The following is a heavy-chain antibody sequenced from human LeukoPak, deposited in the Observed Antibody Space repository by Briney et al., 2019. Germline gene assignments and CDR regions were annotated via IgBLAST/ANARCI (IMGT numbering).Heavy chain of an antibody. CDR2: MSGSGRST. J-gene: IGHJ6*04. D-gene: IGHD5-24*01. CDR3: AKMKGATYHYYYAMDV. Sequence: PGGSLRLSCTASGLTFSSFAMSRVRQAPGKGLEWVSAMSGSGRSTYYADTVRGRFTVSRDNSKNTLYLQMNSLRAEDTALYYCAKMKGATYHYYYAMDVWGKGTTVAVSS. CDR1: GLTFSSFA. V-gene: IGHV3-23*01.